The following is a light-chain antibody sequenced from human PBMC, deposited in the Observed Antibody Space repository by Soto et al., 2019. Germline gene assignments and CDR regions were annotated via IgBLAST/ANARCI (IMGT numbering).Light chain of an antibody. CDR3: QQFGTSSLVT. CDR1: QSVTSNY. J-gene: IGKJ3*01. Sequence: DIVLTQSPGTLSLSPGEKATLSCRASQSVTSNYLAWYQQKPGQAPRLLINGASSRATGIPDRFSGSGSGTDFTLTISRLEPEDFAVYYCQQFGTSSLVTFGPGTKVDIK. CDR2: GAS. V-gene: IGKV3-20*01.